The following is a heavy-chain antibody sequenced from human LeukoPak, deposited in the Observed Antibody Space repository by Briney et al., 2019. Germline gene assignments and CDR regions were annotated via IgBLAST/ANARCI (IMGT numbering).Heavy chain of an antibody. D-gene: IGHD3-22*01. CDR2: ISSSSSYI. CDR3: ARGSTYYYDSSGYYPFDY. V-gene: IGHV3-11*06. CDR1: GFTFSDYY. J-gene: IGHJ4*02. Sequence: GGSLRLSCAASGFTFSDYYMSWIRQAPGKGLEWVSYISSSSSYIYYADSVKGRFTISRDNAKNSLYLQMNSLRAEDTAVYYCARGSTYYYDSSGYYPFDYWGQGTLVTVSP.